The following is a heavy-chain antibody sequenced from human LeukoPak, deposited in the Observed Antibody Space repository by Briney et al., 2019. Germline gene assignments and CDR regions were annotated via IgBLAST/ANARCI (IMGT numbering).Heavy chain of an antibody. V-gene: IGHV1-2*06. Sequence: ASVKVSCKASGYTFTGYYLHWLRQAPGQGLEWMGRINPSSGGTNYAQKFQGRVTMTRGTSINTAYMALSSLRSDDTAVYYCARGPSGSDYWGQGTLVTVSS. D-gene: IGHD3-10*01. CDR2: INPSSGGT. J-gene: IGHJ4*02. CDR1: GYTFTGYY. CDR3: ARGPSGSDY.